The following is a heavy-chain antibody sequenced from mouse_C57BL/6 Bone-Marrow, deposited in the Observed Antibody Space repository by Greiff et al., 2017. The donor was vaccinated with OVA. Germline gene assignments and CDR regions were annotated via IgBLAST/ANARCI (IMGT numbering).Heavy chain of an antibody. V-gene: IGHV1-55*01. CDR3: ARRHDYEG. D-gene: IGHD2-4*01. J-gene: IGHJ2*01. CDR2: IYPGSGST. Sequence: VQLQQSGAELVKPGASVKMSCKASGYTFTSYWITWVKQRPGQGLEWIGDIYPGSGSTNYNEKFKSKATLTVDTSSSPAYMQLSSLTSEDSAVYYCARRHDYEGWGQGTTLTVSS. CDR1: GYTFTSYW.